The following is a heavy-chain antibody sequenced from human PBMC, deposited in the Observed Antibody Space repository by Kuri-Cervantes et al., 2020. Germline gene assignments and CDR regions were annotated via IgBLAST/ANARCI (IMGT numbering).Heavy chain of an antibody. D-gene: IGHD2-15*01. Sequence: GESLKISCAGTGFAFSLYDMHWVRQTAGKGLGWVSAIGSDGDTYYLDSVEGRFTISRDNAKNSLYLQMNSLRAEDTAVYYCARGYCSGGSCYSADWGQGTLVTVSS. CDR1: GFAFSLYD. J-gene: IGHJ4*02. V-gene: IGHV3-13*01. CDR2: IGSDGDT. CDR3: ARGYCSGGSCYSAD.